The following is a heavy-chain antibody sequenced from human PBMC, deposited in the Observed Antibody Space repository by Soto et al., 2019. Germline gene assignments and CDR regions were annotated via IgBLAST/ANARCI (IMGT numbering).Heavy chain of an antibody. Sequence: SSTXSLTCYFSVCSGIVGTYSLTWIRQAPGKGLEWIGYIYRSGTTYYNPSLKSRLSISVDRSRKQFYLNLTSVTAADTDVYYCGRGNNKYLFASWAQGNLV. J-gene: IGHJ4*02. CDR3: GRGNNKYLFAS. CDR1: VCSGIVGTYS. D-gene: IGHD3-10*01. CDR2: IYRSGTT. V-gene: IGHV4-30-2*01.